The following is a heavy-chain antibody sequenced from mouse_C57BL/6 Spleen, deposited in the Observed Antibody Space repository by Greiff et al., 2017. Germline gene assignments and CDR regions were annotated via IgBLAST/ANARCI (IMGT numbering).Heavy chain of an antibody. Sequence: EVQGVESGGGLVKPGGSLKLSCAASGFTFSSYAMSWVRQTPEKRLEWVATISDGGSYTYYPDNVKGRFTISRDNAKNNLYLQMSHLKSEDTAMYYCARVSELDYFDYWGQGTTLTVSS. D-gene: IGHD1-3*01. J-gene: IGHJ2*01. V-gene: IGHV5-4*01. CDR2: ISDGGSYT. CDR1: GFTFSSYA. CDR3: ARVSELDYFDY.